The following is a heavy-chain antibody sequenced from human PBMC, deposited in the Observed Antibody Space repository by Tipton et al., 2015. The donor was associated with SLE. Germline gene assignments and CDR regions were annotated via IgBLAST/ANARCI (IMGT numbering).Heavy chain of an antibody. D-gene: IGHD2-2*01. J-gene: IGHJ6*03. Sequence: TLSLTCTVTGCSFTSGTYYWSWIRQPAGKGLEWIGRIYTSGSTNYNPSLKSRVAISVDTSKNQFSLKLSSVTAADTAVYYCAREGVGYQLCPDYYYYYMDVWGKGTTVTVSS. CDR3: AREGVGYQLCPDYYYYYMDV. CDR1: GCSFTSGTYY. CDR2: IYTSGST. V-gene: IGHV4-61*02.